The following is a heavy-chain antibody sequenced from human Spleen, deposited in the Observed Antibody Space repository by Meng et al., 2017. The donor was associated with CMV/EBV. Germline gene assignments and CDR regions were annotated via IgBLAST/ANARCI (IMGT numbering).Heavy chain of an antibody. J-gene: IGHJ4*02. D-gene: IGHD6-19*01. CDR3: ARLVRISSGIAVAGPNPYFDS. CDR1: TNFW. V-gene: IGHV5-51*01. Sequence: TNFWIGWVRQMPGEGLEWMGIIYPGDSDARYSPSFEGQVTFSVDKSISTAFLQWSSLKASDTAIYYCARLVRISSGIAVAGPNPYFDSWGQGTLVTVSS. CDR2: IYPGDSDA.